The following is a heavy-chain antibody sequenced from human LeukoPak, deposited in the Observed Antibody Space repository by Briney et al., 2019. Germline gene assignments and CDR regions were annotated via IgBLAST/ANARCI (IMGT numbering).Heavy chain of an antibody. CDR1: GYTFTSYG. CDR2: ISAYNGNT. J-gene: IGHJ3*02. Sequence: ASVKVSCKASGYTFTSYGISWVRQAPGQGLEWMGWISAYNGNTNYAQKLQGRVTMTTDTSTSTAYMELRTLRSDNTPVFYCARGDMTIHAFDIWGQGTMVTVSS. D-gene: IGHD4/OR15-4a*01. CDR3: ARGDMTIHAFDI. V-gene: IGHV1-18*01.